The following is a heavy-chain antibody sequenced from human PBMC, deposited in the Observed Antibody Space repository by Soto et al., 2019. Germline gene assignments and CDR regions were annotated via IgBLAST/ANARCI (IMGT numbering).Heavy chain of an antibody. Sequence: SETLSLTCTVSGGSISSGDYYWSWIRQPPGKGLEWIGYIYYSGSTYYNPSLKSRVTISVDTSKNQFSLKLGSVTAADTAVYYCATLRGSYFDIWGQGTMVTVSS. CDR2: IYYSGST. CDR1: GGSISSGDYY. J-gene: IGHJ3*02. V-gene: IGHV4-30-4*01. CDR3: ATLRGSYFDI. D-gene: IGHD1-26*01.